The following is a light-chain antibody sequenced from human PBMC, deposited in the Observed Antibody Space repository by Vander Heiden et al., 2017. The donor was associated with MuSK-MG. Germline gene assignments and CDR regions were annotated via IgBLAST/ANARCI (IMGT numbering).Light chain of an antibody. CDR1: QNIGWC. Sequence: DIPLTQSPYVQSVTPKEKVTNTCRASQNIGWCLHWYQQKPDQSPKLLIKYASQSFSGVPSRFSGSGSGTDFTLTISSLEAEDAATYYCHHSSSLPWTFGQGTKVEIK. CDR3: HHSSSLPWT. CDR2: YAS. V-gene: IGKV6-21*01. J-gene: IGKJ1*01.